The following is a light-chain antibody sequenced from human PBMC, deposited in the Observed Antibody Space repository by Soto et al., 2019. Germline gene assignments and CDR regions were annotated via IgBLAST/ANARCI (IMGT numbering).Light chain of an antibody. CDR3: QQYGSSPTWT. V-gene: IGKV3-20*01. J-gene: IGKJ1*01. Sequence: EIVLTQSPGTLSLSPGERATLSWRASQSVSSSYLAWYQQKPGQAPRLLIYGASSRATGIPDRFSGSGSGTDFTLTISRLEPEDSAVYYCQQYGSSPTWTFGQGTKVDIK. CDR1: QSVSSSY. CDR2: GAS.